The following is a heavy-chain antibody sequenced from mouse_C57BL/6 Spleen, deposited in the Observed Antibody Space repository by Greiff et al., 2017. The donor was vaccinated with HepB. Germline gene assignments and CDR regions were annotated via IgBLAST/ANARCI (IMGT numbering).Heavy chain of an antibody. CDR1: GYTFTSYW. J-gene: IGHJ4*01. D-gene: IGHD1-1*01. CDR2: IHPNSGST. V-gene: IGHV1-64*01. CDR3: ARRGLPPITTVVAPYARDY. Sequence: QVQLKQPGAELVKPGASVKLSCKASGYTFTSYWMHWVKQRPGQGLEWIGMIHPNSGSTNYNEKFKSKATLTVDKSSSTAYMQLSSLTSEDSAVYYCARRGLPPITTVVAPYARDYWGQGTSVTVSS.